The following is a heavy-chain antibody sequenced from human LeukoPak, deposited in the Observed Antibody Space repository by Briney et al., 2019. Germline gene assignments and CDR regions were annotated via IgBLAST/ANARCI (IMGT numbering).Heavy chain of an antibody. J-gene: IGHJ3*02. CDR1: GGSISSGGYY. CDR3: ARKAVYSGSQGAFDI. V-gene: IGHV4-30-2*01. Sequence: SQTLSLTCTVSGGSISSGGYYWSWIRQPPGKGLEWIGYIYHSGSTYYNPSLKSRVTISVDRSKNQFSLKLSSVTAADTAVYYCARKAVYSGSQGAFDIWGQGTMVTVSS. CDR2: IYHSGST. D-gene: IGHD1-26*01.